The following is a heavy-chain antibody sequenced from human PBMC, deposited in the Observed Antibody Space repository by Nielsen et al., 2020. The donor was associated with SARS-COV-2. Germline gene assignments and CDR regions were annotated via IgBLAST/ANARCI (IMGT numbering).Heavy chain of an antibody. CDR1: GFTFSNAW. V-gene: IGHV3-11*05. J-gene: IGHJ6*02. Sequence: GESLKISCAASGFTFSNAWMSWIRQAPGKGLEWVSYISSSSSYTNYADSVKGRFTISRDNAKNSLYLQMNSLRAEDTAVYYCARDSRYSSGWSQYYYYYYGMDVWGQGTTVTVSS. CDR2: ISSSSSYT. D-gene: IGHD6-19*01. CDR3: ARDSRYSSGWSQYYYYYYGMDV.